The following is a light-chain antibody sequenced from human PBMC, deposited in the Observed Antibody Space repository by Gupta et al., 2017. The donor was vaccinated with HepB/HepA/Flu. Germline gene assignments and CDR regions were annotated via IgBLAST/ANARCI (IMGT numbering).Light chain of an antibody. CDR2: KAS. Sequence: DIQMTPSPSTLSASVGDRVTITCRASQSISSWLAWYQQKPGKAPRLLIYKASSLESGVPSRFSGSGSGTEFTLTISSLQPDDFATYYCQQYDNYMYTFGQGTKLES. V-gene: IGKV1-5*03. CDR3: QQYDNYMYT. CDR1: QSISSW. J-gene: IGKJ2*01.